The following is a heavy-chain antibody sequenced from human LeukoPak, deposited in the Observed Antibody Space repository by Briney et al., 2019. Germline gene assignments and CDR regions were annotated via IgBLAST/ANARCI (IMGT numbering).Heavy chain of an antibody. CDR2: ITWDGGST. D-gene: IGHD4-11*01. CDR1: GFTFDDYT. J-gene: IGHJ6*02. Sequence: GGSLRLSCAASGFTFDDYTMHWVRQAPGKGLEWVSLITWDGGSTNYADSVKGRFTISRDNSKNSLYLQMNSLRSEDTALYYCARDIDDYSNFLGYYGMDVWGQGTTVTVSS. V-gene: IGHV3-43*01. CDR3: ARDIDDYSNFLGYYGMDV.